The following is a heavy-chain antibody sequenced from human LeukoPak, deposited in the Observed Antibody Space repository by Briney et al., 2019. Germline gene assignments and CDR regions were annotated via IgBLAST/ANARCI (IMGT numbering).Heavy chain of an antibody. J-gene: IGHJ4*02. V-gene: IGHV3-30-3*01. CDR1: GFTFSSYA. D-gene: IGHD3-22*01. CDR2: ISYDGSNK. CDR3: TTPYYYDSSGYS. Sequence: QTGGSLRLSCAASGFTFSSYAMHWVRQAPGKGLEWVAVISYDGSNKYYADSVKGRFTISRDDSKNTLYLQMNSLKTEDTAVYYCTTPYYYDSSGYSWGQGTLVTVSS.